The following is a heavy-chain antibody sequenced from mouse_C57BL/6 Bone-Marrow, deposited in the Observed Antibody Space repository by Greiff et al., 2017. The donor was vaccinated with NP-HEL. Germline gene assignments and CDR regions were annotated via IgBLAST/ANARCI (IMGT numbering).Heavy chain of an antibody. CDR2: IYPRSGNT. V-gene: IGHV1-81*01. CDR1: GYTFTSYG. CDR3: ARGRAYYSPYFDH. D-gene: IGHD2-12*01. J-gene: IGHJ2*01. Sequence: QVQLQQSGAELARPGASVKLSCKASGYTFTSYGISWVKQRTGQGLEWIGEIYPRSGNTYYNEKFKGKATLTADKSSSTAYMERRSLTSEDSAVYFCARGRAYYSPYFDHCGQGTTLTGSS.